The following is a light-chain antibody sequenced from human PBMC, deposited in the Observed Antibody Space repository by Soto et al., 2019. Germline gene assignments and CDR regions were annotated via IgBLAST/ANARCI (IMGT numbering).Light chain of an antibody. J-gene: IGLJ2*01. CDR3: CSYAGTF. CDR2: EGS. CDR1: SSDVGSYNL. V-gene: IGLV2-23*01. Sequence: QSVLTQPASVSGSPGQSITISCTGTSSDVGSYNLVSWYQQHPGKAPKLMIYEGSKRPSGVSNRFSGSKSGNTASLTISGLQAEDEADYYCCSYAGTFFGGGTKVTVL.